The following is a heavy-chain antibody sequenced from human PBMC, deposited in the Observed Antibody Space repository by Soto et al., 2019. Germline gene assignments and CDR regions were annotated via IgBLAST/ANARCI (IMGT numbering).Heavy chain of an antibody. CDR1: GGAISSYY. CDR3: ARHSPYCGGDCYSYDY. J-gene: IGHJ4*02. CDR2: IYYSGST. V-gene: IGHV4-59*08. Sequence: PSETLCLTCTVSGGAISSYYWSWLRQPPGKGLEWIGYIYYSGSTNYNPSLKSRVTISVDTSKNQSSLKLSSVTAADTAVYYCARHSPYCGGDCYSYDYWGQGTLVTSPQ. D-gene: IGHD2-21*02.